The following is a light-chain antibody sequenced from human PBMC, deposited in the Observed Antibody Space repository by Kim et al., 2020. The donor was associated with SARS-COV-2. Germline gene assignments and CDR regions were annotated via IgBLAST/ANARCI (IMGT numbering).Light chain of an antibody. J-gene: IGKJ2*01. Sequence: SLSPGERVTVSCRASQSVGSNLAWYQHKSGQAPRLLIYGSSTVAAGVPARFSGSGSGTEFALTISSLQSEDFAVYYCQQYNNWPRTFGQGTKLEI. CDR1: QSVGSN. CDR2: GSS. CDR3: QQYNNWPRT. V-gene: IGKV3D-15*01.